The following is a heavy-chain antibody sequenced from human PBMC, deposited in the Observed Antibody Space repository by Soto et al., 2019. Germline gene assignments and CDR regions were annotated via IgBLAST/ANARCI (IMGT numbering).Heavy chain of an antibody. CDR2: IYYSGST. V-gene: IGHV4-59*08. CDR1: GGSISSYY. D-gene: IGHD2-15*01. J-gene: IGHJ4*02. Sequence: SETLSLTCTVSGGSISSYYWSWIRQPPGKGLEWIGYIYYSGSTNYNPSLKSRVTISVDTSKNQFSLKLSSMTAADTAVYYCARLYCSGGSCWNNFDYWGQGTLVTVSS. CDR3: ARLYCSGGSCWNNFDY.